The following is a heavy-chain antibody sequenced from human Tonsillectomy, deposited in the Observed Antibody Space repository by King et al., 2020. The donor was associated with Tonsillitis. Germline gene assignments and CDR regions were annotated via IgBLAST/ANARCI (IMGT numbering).Heavy chain of an antibody. Sequence: VQLVESGGGLVQPGGSLRLSCAASGVTFNSYGMSWVRQAPGKGLEWVSAISGGGGSTDYDDSVKGRFTISRDNSKKTLYLQMNSLRAEDTAVYYCARQAAAAFDYWGQGTLVTVSS. CDR1: GVTFNSYG. D-gene: IGHD6-13*01. V-gene: IGHV3-23*04. CDR2: ISGGGGST. J-gene: IGHJ4*02. CDR3: ARQAAAAFDY.